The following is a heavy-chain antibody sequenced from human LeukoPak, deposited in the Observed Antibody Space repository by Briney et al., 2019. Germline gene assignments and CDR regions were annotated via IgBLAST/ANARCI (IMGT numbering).Heavy chain of an antibody. CDR1: GFTFSSYG. D-gene: IGHD3-16*01. CDR2: ISYDGTNQ. J-gene: IGHJ3*02. Sequence: GGSLRLSCAASGFTFSSYGIHWVRQAPGKGLEWVAVISYDGTNQYYADSVKGRFTISRDNSKNTLYLQMNSLKAEDMAVYYCAKDKGGGYGNDAFDIWGRGTMVTVSS. V-gene: IGHV3-30*18. CDR3: AKDKGGGYGNDAFDI.